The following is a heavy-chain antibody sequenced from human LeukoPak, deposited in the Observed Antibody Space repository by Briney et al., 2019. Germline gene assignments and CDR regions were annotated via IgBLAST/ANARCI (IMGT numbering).Heavy chain of an antibody. CDR2: ISGSGGST. D-gene: IGHD3-10*01. V-gene: IGHV3-23*01. J-gene: IGHJ4*02. Sequence: GGSLRLSCAASGFTFSSYWMNWARQAPGKGLEWVSVISGSGGSTESADSVKGRFTISRDNSKNTVYLQMNSLRAEDTAVYYCAKAYYYGSGSYSSPVDYWGQGTLVTVSS. CDR3: AKAYYYGSGSYSSPVDY. CDR1: GFTFSSYW.